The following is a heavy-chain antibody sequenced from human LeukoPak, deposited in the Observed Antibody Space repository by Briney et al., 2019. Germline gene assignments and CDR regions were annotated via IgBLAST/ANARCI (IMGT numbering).Heavy chain of an antibody. D-gene: IGHD6-13*01. Sequence: GASVKVSCKASGYTFTSYGISWVRQAPGRGLEWMGWISAYNGNTNYAQKLQGRVTMTTDTSTSTAYMELRSLRSDDTAVYYCARESVNSSWFLHYYYYYGMDVWGQGTTVTVSS. CDR2: ISAYNGNT. V-gene: IGHV1-18*01. CDR1: GYTFTSYG. CDR3: ARESVNSSWFLHYYYYYGMDV. J-gene: IGHJ6*02.